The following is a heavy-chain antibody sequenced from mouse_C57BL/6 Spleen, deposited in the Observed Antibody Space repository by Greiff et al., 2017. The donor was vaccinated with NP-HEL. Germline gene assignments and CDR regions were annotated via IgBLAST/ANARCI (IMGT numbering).Heavy chain of an antibody. Sequence: QVQLKQSGPELVKPGASVKISCKASGYSFTSYYIHWVKQRPGQGLEWIGWIYPGSGNTKYNEKFKGKATLTADTSSSTAYMQLSSLTTEDSAVYYCAREGIYYDYPFAYWGQGTLVTVSA. D-gene: IGHD2-4*01. V-gene: IGHV1-66*01. CDR1: GYSFTSYY. CDR2: IYPGSGNT. J-gene: IGHJ3*01. CDR3: AREGIYYDYPFAY.